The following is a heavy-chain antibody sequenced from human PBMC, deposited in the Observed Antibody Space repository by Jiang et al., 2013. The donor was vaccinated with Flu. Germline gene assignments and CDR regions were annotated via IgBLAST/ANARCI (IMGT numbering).Heavy chain of an antibody. CDR1: GGSISSYY. D-gene: IGHD5-24*01. Sequence: PGLVKPSETLSLTCTVSGGSISSYYWSWIRQPPGKGLEWIGYIYYSGSTNYNPSLKSRVTISVDTSKNQFSLKLSSVTAADTAVYYCARVGGWLQPFDYWGQGTLVTVSS. CDR2: IYYSGST. V-gene: IGHV4-59*01. CDR3: ARVGGWLQPFDY. J-gene: IGHJ4*02.